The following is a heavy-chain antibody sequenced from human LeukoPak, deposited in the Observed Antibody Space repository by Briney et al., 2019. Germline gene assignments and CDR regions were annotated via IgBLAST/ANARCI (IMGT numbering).Heavy chain of an antibody. CDR2: IYWDDDK. Sequence: TLSLTCTVSGGSISSYYWSWIRQPPGKGLEWLALIYWDDDKRYSASLKSRLTITKDTSKNQVVLTMTNMDPVDTATYYCAHLAPYDSSGYILHAFDIWGQGTMVTVSS. D-gene: IGHD3-22*01. V-gene: IGHV2-5*08. CDR3: AHLAPYDSSGYILHAFDI. CDR1: GGSISSYYW. J-gene: IGHJ3*02.